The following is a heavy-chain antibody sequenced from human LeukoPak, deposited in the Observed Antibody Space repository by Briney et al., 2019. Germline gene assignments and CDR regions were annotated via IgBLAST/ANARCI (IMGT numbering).Heavy chain of an antibody. CDR2: ISGSGGST. CDR3: AKAEGYDILTGLDY. Sequence: PGGSLRLSCAASGFSFSSYAMSWVRQAPGKGLEWVSVISGSGGSTNYAASVKGRFTISRDNSKNTLYLQMNSLRTEDTAVYYCAKAEGYDILTGLDYWGQGTLVTVSS. J-gene: IGHJ4*02. V-gene: IGHV3-23*01. CDR1: GFSFSSYA. D-gene: IGHD3-9*01.